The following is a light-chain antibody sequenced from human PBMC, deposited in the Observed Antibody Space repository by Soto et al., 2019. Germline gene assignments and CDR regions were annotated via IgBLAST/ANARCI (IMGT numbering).Light chain of an antibody. CDR2: EVN. V-gene: IGLV2-18*02. CDR1: SSDVGSYNR. CDR3: NSYTSSNTYV. Sequence: QSVLTQPPSVSGSPGQSVTISCTGTSSDVGSYNRVSWYQQPPGTAPKLMIYEVNNRPSGVPDRFPGSKSCNTASLTITGLQAEDEADYYCNSYTSSNTYVFGTGTKVTVL. J-gene: IGLJ1*01.